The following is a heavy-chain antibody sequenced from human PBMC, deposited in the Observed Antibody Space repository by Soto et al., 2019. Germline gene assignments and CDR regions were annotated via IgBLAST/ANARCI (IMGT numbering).Heavy chain of an antibody. J-gene: IGHJ3*01. CDR3: AKLELRFLDAFDV. Sequence: GGSLRLSCAASGFTFISYAMSWVRQAPGKGLEWVSAMSGSGGNTYYADSVKGRFTIYRDNSKNTLYLQMNSLRAEDTAVYYCAKLELRFLDAFDVWGQGTMVTVSS. D-gene: IGHD1-7*01. CDR2: MSGSGGNT. CDR1: GFTFISYA. V-gene: IGHV3-23*01.